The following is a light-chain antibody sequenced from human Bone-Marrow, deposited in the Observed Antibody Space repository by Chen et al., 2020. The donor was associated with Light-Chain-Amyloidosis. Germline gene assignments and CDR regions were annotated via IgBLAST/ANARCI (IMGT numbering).Light chain of an antibody. Sequence: NFMLTQPHSVSESPGKTVIISCTRSSGSIATNYVQWYQQRPGSSPTTVIYDDDQRPSGVPDRFSGSIDRSSNSATLTISGLKNEDEADYYCQSYQGSSQGVFGGGTKLTVL. V-gene: IGLV6-57*01. CDR3: QSYQGSSQGV. CDR1: SGSIATNY. CDR2: DDD. J-gene: IGLJ3*02.